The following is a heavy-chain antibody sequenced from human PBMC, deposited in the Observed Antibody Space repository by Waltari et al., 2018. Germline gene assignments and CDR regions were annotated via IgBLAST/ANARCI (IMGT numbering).Heavy chain of an antibody. Sequence: EVHLVESGGGLVMPGGSLRLSCAASESTCSDAWMSWVRQAPGKGLEWVGRIRSKTDGGTTDYAAPVKGRFTISRDESKNTLYLQMNSLKTEDTAVYYCTTHPPGPDYWGQGTLVTVSS. CDR1: ESTCSDAW. CDR3: TTHPPGPDY. CDR2: IRSKTDGGTT. J-gene: IGHJ4*02. V-gene: IGHV3-15*01.